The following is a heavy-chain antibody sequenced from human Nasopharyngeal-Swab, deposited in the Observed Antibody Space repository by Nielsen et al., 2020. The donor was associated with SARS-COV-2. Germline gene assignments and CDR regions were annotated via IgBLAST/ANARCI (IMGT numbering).Heavy chain of an antibody. V-gene: IGHV1-18*01. J-gene: IGHJ4*02. CDR2: ISAYNGNT. CDR1: GYTFTSYG. CDR3: ARESDFWSAKPLDY. Sequence: ASVKVSCKASGYTFTSYGISWVRQAPGQGLEWMGWISAYNGNTNYAQKLQGRVTMTTDTSTSTAYMELRSLRSDDTAVYYCARESDFWSAKPLDYWGKGTLVTVSS. D-gene: IGHD3-3*01.